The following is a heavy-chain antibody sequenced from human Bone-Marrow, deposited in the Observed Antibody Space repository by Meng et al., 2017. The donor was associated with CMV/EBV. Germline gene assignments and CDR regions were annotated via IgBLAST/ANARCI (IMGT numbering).Heavy chain of an antibody. Sequence: GSLRLSCAVYGGSFTGYYWSWIRQTPGQGLEWIGEINHSGNTNYNPSLGSRATISVDTSKKQLSLNVTSVTAADTSVYYCARGLLSRLRPTNWFDTWGQGIRVTVSS. V-gene: IGHV4-34*01. CDR3: ARGLLSRLRPTNWFDT. CDR1: GGSFTGYY. CDR2: INHSGNT. D-gene: IGHD1-26*01. J-gene: IGHJ5*02.